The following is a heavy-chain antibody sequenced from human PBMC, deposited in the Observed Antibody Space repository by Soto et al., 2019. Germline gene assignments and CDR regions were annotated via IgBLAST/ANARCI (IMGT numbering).Heavy chain of an antibody. CDR1: GGSISSYY. CDR3: ARGGCSGGSCYLDY. J-gene: IGHJ4*02. CDR2: IYYSGST. D-gene: IGHD2-15*01. V-gene: IGHV4-59*01. Sequence: PSETLSLPCTVSGGSISSYYWSWIRQPPGKGLEWIGYIYYSGSTNYNPSLQSRVTISVDTSKNQFSLKLSSVTAADTAVYYCARGGCSGGSCYLDYWGQGTLVTVSS.